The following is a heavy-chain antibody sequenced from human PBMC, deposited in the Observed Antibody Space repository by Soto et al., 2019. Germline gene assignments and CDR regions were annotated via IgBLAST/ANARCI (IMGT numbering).Heavy chain of an antibody. CDR2: IYYSGST. V-gene: IGHV4-31*03. CDR1: GGSISSGGYY. CDR3: ARDSDAYGMDV. J-gene: IGHJ6*02. Sequence: PSETLSLTCTVSGGSISSGGYYWSWIRQHPGKGLEWIGYIYYSGSTYYNPSLKSRVTISVYTSKNQFSLKLSSVTAADTAVYYCARDSDAYGMDVWGQGTTVTVSS.